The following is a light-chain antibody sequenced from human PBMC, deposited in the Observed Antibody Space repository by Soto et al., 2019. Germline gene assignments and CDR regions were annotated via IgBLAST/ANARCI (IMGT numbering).Light chain of an antibody. CDR1: QSISSW. CDR2: EPS. J-gene: IGKJ5*01. CDR3: RHYYSYPIA. Sequence: DIQMPQPPSTLSASVGDRVTITCRASQSISSWLAWYQQKPGRAPNLLIYEPSILETGVPSRFSGSGSGSELTLTISSLQRDEFAAYYCRHYYSYPIAFGQGTRLE. V-gene: IGKV1-5*03.